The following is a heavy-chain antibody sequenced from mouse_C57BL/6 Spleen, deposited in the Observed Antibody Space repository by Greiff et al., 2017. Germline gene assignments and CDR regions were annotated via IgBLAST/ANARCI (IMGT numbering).Heavy chain of an antibody. Sequence: QVQLQQSGAELVRPGASVKLSCKASGYTFTDYYINWVKQRPGQGLEWIARIYPGSGNTYYNEKFTGKATLTAEKSSSTAYMQLSSLTSEDSAVYFCARGGLGDYWGKGTTLTVSS. CDR3: ARGGLGDY. J-gene: IGHJ2*01. CDR2: IYPGSGNT. CDR1: GYTFTDYY. D-gene: IGHD3-3*01. V-gene: IGHV1-76*01.